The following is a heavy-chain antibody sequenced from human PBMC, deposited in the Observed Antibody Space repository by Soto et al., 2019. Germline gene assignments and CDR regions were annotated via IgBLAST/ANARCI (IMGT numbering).Heavy chain of an antibody. J-gene: IGHJ4*02. V-gene: IGHV1-18*01. Sequence: QVQLVQSGAEVKKPGASVKVSCKASGYNFISHGISWVRQAPGKGLEWMGWISNQNGSTNYAQKVQDRATMTTDTALSTAYIKLRSLTSDDTAGYYCARDISYGSGTAYGYWGQGTRVTVSS. CDR2: ISNQNGST. CDR1: GYNFISHG. CDR3: ARDISYGSGTAYGY. D-gene: IGHD3-10*01.